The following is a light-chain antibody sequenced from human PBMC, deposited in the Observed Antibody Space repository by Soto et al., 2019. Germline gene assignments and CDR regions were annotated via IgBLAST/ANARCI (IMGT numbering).Light chain of an antibody. Sequence: EIVLTQSPATLSLSPGERATLSCRASQSVSSYLAWYQQKPGQAPRLLIYDASNRAAGIPARFSGSGSGTDFTLTISSLEPEDFTIYYCQQRSTSVTFGQGTKVEIK. CDR1: QSVSSY. CDR2: DAS. V-gene: IGKV3-11*01. J-gene: IGKJ1*01. CDR3: QQRSTSVT.